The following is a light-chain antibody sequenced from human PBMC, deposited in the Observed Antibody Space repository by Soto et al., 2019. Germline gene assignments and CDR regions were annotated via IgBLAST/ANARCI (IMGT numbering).Light chain of an antibody. CDR1: QGISSY. J-gene: IGKJ4*01. Sequence: DIQLTQSPSFLSASVGDRVTIPCRASQGISSYLAWYQQKPGKAPKLLIYAASTLQSGVPSRFSGSGSGTEFTLTISSLQPEDFANYYCQQLNSYPLTFGGGTKVEIK. V-gene: IGKV1-9*01. CDR3: QQLNSYPLT. CDR2: AAS.